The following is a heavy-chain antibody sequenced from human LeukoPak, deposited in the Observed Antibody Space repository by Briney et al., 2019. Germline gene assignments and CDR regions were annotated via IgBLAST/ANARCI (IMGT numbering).Heavy chain of an antibody. J-gene: IGHJ5*02. CDR2: INHSGST. Sequence: SETLSLTCAVYGGSFSGYYWSWIRQPPGKGLEWIGEINHSGSTNYNPSLKSRVTISLDTSMNQFSLKLSSVTAADTAVYYCARDWAYDILTGYLLQSGGFDPWGQGTLVTVSS. V-gene: IGHV4-34*01. CDR3: ARDWAYDILTGYLLQSGGFDP. CDR1: GGSFSGYY. D-gene: IGHD3-9*01.